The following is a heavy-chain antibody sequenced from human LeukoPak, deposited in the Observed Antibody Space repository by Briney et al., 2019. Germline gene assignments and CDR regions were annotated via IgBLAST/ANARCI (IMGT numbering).Heavy chain of an antibody. D-gene: IGHD6-19*01. CDR3: ARIVAGKFY. J-gene: IGHJ4*02. CDR2: IYTTGTT. V-gene: IGHV4-61*09. CDR1: GGSFSSGDYS. Sequence: SQTLSLTCTVSGGSFSSGDYSWNWIRQSAGKGLEWIAHIYTTGTTIYNPSLTSRVTMSIDTSKNQFSLRLSSVTAADTAVYYCARIVAGKFYWGQGTRVTVSS.